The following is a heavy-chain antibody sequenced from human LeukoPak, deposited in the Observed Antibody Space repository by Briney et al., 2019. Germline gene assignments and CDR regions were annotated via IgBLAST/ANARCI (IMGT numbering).Heavy chain of an antibody. Sequence: SVKVSCKASGGTFSSYAISWVRQAPGQGLEWMGRIIPILGIANYAQKFQGRVTITADKSTSTAYMELSSLRSEDTAVYYCARSSGYSQYYFDYWGEGTLVTVSS. D-gene: IGHD3-22*01. CDR2: IIPILGIA. V-gene: IGHV1-69*04. CDR1: GGTFSSYA. CDR3: ARSSGYSQYYFDY. J-gene: IGHJ4*02.